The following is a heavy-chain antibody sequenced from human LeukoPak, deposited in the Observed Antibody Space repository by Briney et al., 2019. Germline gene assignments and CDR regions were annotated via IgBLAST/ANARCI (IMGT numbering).Heavy chain of an antibody. V-gene: IGHV1-8*03. J-gene: IGHJ3*02. CDR3: ARGDSSSLYHDAFDI. Sequence: GASVKVSCKASGYTFTSYDINWVRQATGQGLEWMGWMNPNSGNTGYAQKFQGRVTITRNTSISTAYMELSSLRSEDTAVYYRARGDSSSLYHDAFDIWGRGTMVTVSS. CDR2: MNPNSGNT. CDR1: GYTFTSYD. D-gene: IGHD6-6*01.